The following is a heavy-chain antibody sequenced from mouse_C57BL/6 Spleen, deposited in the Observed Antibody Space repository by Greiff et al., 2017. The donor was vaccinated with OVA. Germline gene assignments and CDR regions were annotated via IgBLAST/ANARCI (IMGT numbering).Heavy chain of an antibody. V-gene: IGHV5-4*03. D-gene: IGHD3-1*01. CDR2: ISAGGSYT. CDR3: ARGAHCYVDG. Sequence: EVKLVESGGGLVKPGGSLKLSCAASGFTFSSYAMHWVRQTPEKRLEWVATISAGGSYTYYPDNVKGRFTISRDNAKNSLYLQMSKLKTEDTSMYYCARGAHCYVDGWGTGTTVTVSS. CDR1: GFTFSSYA. J-gene: IGHJ1*03.